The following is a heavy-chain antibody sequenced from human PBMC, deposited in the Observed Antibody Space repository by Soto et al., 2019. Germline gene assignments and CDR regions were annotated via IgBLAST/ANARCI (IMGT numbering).Heavy chain of an antibody. D-gene: IGHD2-15*01. CDR1: GGTFSTYS. J-gene: IGHJ6*02. CDR3: ARAPPYCPGGRCYSGHHYYYYVMDV. V-gene: IGHV1-69*13. CDR2: IIPIFGTT. Sequence: GASVKVSCKASGGTFSTYSISWVRQAPGQGLEWMGGIIPIFGTTNYAQQLQGCVTITADESTSTDDMELSSLRSEDTAVYYCARAPPYCPGGRCYSGHHYYYYVMDVWGQGTTVTVSS.